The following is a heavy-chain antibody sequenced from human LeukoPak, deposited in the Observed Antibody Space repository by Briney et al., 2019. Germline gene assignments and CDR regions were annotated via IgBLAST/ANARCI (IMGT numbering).Heavy chain of an antibody. CDR3: ARVVPAAIMGYYYYGMDV. J-gene: IGHJ6*02. D-gene: IGHD2-2*01. Sequence: GASVKVSCKVSGYTLTELSMHWVGQAQGKGMEWRGGFNPEDGETIYTQKFQGRVTMTEDTSTDTAYMELSSLRSEDTAVYYCARVVPAAIMGYYYYGMDVWGQGTTVTVSS. V-gene: IGHV1-24*01. CDR1: GYTLTELS. CDR2: FNPEDGET.